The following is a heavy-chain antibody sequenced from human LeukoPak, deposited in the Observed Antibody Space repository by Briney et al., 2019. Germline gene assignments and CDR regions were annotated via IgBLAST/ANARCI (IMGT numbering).Heavy chain of an antibody. CDR1: GGPISYYY. CDR2: IYYSGTT. Sequence: SETLSLTCTVSGGPISYYYWRWIRQSPGKGLEWIGYIYYSGTTNYNPSLKSRVTISVDRSKNQFSLQLRSVTAADTAVYYCAREDPQTTVPEGMDVWGQGTTVTVSS. J-gene: IGHJ6*02. CDR3: AREDPQTTVPEGMDV. D-gene: IGHD4-17*01. V-gene: IGHV4-59*01.